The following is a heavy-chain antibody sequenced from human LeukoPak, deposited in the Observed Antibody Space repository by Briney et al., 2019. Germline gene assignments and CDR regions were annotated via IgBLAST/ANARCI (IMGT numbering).Heavy chain of an antibody. J-gene: IGHJ5*02. Sequence: GGSLRLFCAASGFTVSTYVMRWVRQAQEKWLEWVSVISGSGGRIYYADCVKGGFTNYRDNSMNTLYLQMNSLRAEDTAVYYCAKQPYDSSGYYFYLNLWGQGTLVTV. CDR2: ISGSGGRI. CDR1: GFTVSTYV. D-gene: IGHD3-22*01. CDR3: AKQPYDSSGYYFYLNL. V-gene: IGHV3-23*01.